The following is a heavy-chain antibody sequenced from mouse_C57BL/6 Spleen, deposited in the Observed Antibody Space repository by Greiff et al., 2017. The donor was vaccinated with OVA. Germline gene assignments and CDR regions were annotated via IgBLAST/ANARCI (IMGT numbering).Heavy chain of an antibody. CDR2: IHPNSGST. CDR1: GYTFTSYW. Sequence: QVQLQQPGAELVKPGASVKLSCKASGYTFTSYWMHWVKQRPGQGLEWIGMIHPNSGSTNYNEKFKSKATLTVDKSSSTAYMQLSSLTSEDSAVYYCARANWSPAWFAYWGQGTLVTVSA. V-gene: IGHV1-64*01. J-gene: IGHJ3*01. CDR3: ARANWSPAWFAY. D-gene: IGHD4-1*02.